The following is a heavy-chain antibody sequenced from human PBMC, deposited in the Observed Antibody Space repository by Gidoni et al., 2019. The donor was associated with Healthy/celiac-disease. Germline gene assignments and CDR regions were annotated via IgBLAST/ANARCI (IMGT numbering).Heavy chain of an antibody. CDR1: GFTFISYW. CDR2: SNRDGSSK. J-gene: IGHJ5*02. V-gene: IGHV3-74*01. Sequence: EVQLVESGGGLVQPGGSLRLSCAASGFTFISYWMHWVRQAPGKGLVWVSRSNRDGSSKSYADSVKGRFTISRDNAKNTLYLQMNSRRAEDTAVYYCARRGGRYFDWLTHGGWFDPWGQGTLVTVSS. CDR3: ARRGGRYFDWLTHGGWFDP. D-gene: IGHD3-9*01.